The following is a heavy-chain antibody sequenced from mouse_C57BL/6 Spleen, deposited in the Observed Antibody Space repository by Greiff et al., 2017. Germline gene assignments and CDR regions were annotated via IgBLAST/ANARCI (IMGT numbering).Heavy chain of an antibody. J-gene: IGHJ3*01. CDR1: GFTFSDYG. D-gene: IGHD1-1*01. V-gene: IGHV5-17*01. Sequence: EVMLVESGGGLVKPGGSLKLSCAASGFTFSDYGMHWVRQAPEKGLEWVAYISSGSSTIYYADKVKGRFTISRDNAKNTLFQQMTSRRSEDTAMYYCARDYYGSSPFAYWGQGTLVTVSA. CDR3: ARDYYGSSPFAY. CDR2: ISSGSSTI.